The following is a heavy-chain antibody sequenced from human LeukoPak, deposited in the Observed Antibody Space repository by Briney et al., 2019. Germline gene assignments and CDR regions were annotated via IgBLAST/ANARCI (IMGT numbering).Heavy chain of an antibody. D-gene: IGHD3-3*01. V-gene: IGHV1-8*03. CDR3: ARGVRARDTIFGVVTTGGYYYYYMDV. CDR1: GYTFTSYD. Sequence: ASVKVSCKDSGYTFTSYDINWVRQATGRGLEWMGWMNPNSGNTGYAQKFQGRVTITRNTSISTAYMELSSLRSADTAVYYCARGVRARDTIFGVVTTGGYYYYYMDVWGKGTTVTVSS. J-gene: IGHJ6*03. CDR2: MNPNSGNT.